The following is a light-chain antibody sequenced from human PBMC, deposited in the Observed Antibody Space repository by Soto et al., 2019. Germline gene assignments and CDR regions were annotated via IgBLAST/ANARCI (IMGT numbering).Light chain of an antibody. CDR1: QSVSSN. V-gene: IGKV3-15*01. CDR2: GAS. J-gene: IGKJ1*01. Sequence: EIVMTQSPATLSVSQGERATLFCRASQSVSSNLAWYQQKPGQAPRLLIYGASSRATGIPARFSGSGSGTEFTLTISSLQSEDFAVYYCQQYNKWPPRTFGQVSNVDI. CDR3: QQYNKWPPRT.